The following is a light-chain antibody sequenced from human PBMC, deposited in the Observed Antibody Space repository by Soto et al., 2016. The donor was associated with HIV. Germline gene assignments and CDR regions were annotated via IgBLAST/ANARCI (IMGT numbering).Light chain of an antibody. Sequence: SYELTQPPSVSVSPGQTASITCSGRNLGNTYASWYQQKPGQSPLMVIYRDTKRPSGIPERFSGSNSGNTATLTISGTQAMGEADYFCQAWDSTTNLYVFGTGTKATVL. CDR1: NLGNTY. V-gene: IGLV3-1*01. CDR2: RDT. CDR3: QAWDSTTNLYV. J-gene: IGLJ1*01.